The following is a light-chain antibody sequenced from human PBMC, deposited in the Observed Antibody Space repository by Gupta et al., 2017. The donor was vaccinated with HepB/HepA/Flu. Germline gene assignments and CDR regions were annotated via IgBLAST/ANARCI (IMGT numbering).Light chain of an antibody. CDR3: QQYHNWPPFT. CDR1: QSVSSN. CDR2: GAS. Sequence: EIVMTQSPATLSVFPGQRATLSCRASQSVSSNLAWYQQKPGQAPRLLIFGASTRATGLPARFSGSGSGTEFTLTISSLQSEDSAVYYCQQYHNWPPFTFGGGTKVEIK. J-gene: IGKJ4*01. V-gene: IGKV3-15*01.